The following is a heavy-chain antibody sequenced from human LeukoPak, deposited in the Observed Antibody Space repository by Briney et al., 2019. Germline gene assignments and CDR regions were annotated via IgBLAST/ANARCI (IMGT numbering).Heavy chain of an antibody. J-gene: IGHJ4*02. Sequence: GGSLRLSCAASGFTFRNFVMHWVRQAPGKGLEWVAFIRFDGRDEYYVDSLKGRFTISRDNSKNTVYLQMNRLTSEDTALYYCAKDKSQVGVDPASTLVAHWGQGTLVIVPS. V-gene: IGHV3-30*02. CDR1: GFTFRNFV. CDR2: IRFDGRDE. D-gene: IGHD2-8*02. CDR3: AKDKSQVGVDPASTLVAH.